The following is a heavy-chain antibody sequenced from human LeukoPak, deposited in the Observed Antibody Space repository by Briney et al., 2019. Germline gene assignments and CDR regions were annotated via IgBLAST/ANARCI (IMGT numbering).Heavy chain of an antibody. CDR2: IYPSGST. V-gene: IGHV4-59*08. CDR3: ARQATLLAGRLEAGGFDI. J-gene: IGHJ3*02. D-gene: IGHD3-3*01. Sequence: SETLSLNCSVSGGSFSDYYWNWIRQSPGQGLEWIGYIYPSGSTDYNPSLKSRVTMSTDTSKNQISLKLTSVTAADTAVYFCARQATLLAGRLEAGGFDIWGRGTMVTVSS. CDR1: GGSFSDYY.